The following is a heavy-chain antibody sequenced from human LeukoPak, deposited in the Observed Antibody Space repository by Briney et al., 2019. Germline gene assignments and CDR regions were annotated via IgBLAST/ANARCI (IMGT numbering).Heavy chain of an antibody. V-gene: IGHV3-7*01. CDR3: ARGSGYYLGHFDY. CDR1: GFTFSSYW. D-gene: IGHD3-22*01. CDR2: IKQDGSEK. J-gene: IGHJ4*02. Sequence: PGGSLSLSCAASGFTFSSYWMSWVRQAPGKGLEWEANIKQDGSEKYYVDSVKGRFTISRDNAKNSLYLQMNSLRAEDTAVYYCARGSGYYLGHFDYWGQGTLVTVSS.